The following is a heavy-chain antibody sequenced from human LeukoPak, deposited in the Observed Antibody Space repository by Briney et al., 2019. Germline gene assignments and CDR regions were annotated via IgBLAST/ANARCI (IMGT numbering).Heavy chain of an antibody. V-gene: IGHV1-2*06. Sequence: ASVKVSCKASGYTFTDYYMHWVRQAPGQGLEWMGRIYPNSGGTNYAQKFQGRVAMTRDTSITTAYMELSRLRSDDTAVYCCAALLAASGNWFDPWGQGTLVTVSS. D-gene: IGHD6-13*01. CDR3: AALLAASGNWFDP. J-gene: IGHJ5*02. CDR2: IYPNSGGT. CDR1: GYTFTDYY.